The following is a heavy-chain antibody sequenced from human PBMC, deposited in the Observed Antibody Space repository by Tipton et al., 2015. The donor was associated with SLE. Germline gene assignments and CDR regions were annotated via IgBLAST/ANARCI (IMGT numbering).Heavy chain of an antibody. D-gene: IGHD3-22*01. CDR3: PIYSHDSTGLHWFDP. CDR1: GGSISSGGYY. J-gene: IGHJ5*02. CDR2: TYYSGSP. Sequence: TLSLTCNVSGGSISSGGYYWSWIRQHPGKGLEWIGYTYYSGSPYYNPSLKSRVTISLDMSKNQFSLRLSSVTAADTDVYYCPIYSHDSTGLHWFDPWGQGTLVTVSS. V-gene: IGHV4-31*03.